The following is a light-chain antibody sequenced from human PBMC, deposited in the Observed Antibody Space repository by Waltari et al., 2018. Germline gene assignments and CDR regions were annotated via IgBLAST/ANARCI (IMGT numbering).Light chain of an antibody. CDR3: QQSYKWPRT. CDR2: DGA. V-gene: IGKV3-11*01. J-gene: IGKJ1*01. CDR1: QSISSY. Sequence: IVLTQSPATLSLSPGERATLSCRASQSISSYLAWYQQKPGQAPRLLICDGANRATGIPARFSGSGSKTDFTLTIASLEPEDSAVYYCQQSYKWPRTFGQGTKVEIK.